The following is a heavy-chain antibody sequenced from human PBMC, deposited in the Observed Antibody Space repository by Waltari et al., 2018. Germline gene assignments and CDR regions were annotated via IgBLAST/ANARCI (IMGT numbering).Heavy chain of an antibody. CDR1: GYTFTSYD. CDR2: MNPNSGNT. CDR3: ALGYCSGGSCYSDDAFDI. Sequence: QVQLVQSGAEVKKPGASVKVSCKASGYTFTSYDINWVRQATGQGLEWMGWMNPNSGNTGYAQKFQGRVTITRNTSISTAYMELSSLRSEDTAVYYCALGYCSGGSCYSDDAFDIWGQGTMVTVSS. J-gene: IGHJ3*02. V-gene: IGHV1-8*03. D-gene: IGHD2-15*01.